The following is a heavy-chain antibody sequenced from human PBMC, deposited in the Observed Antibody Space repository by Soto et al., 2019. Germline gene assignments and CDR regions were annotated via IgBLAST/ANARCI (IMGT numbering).Heavy chain of an antibody. V-gene: IGHV3-23*01. J-gene: IGHJ6*03. CDR3: AKTVFCLELGLYYYYCYRDV. CDR1: GFTFSSYA. CDR2: ISGSGGST. D-gene: IGHD3-3*01. Sequence: PAGSLRLSCAASGFTFSSYAMSWVRQAPGKGLEWVSAISGSGGSTYYADSVKGRFTISRNNSKNTLYLQMNSLRAEDTAVYYCAKTVFCLELGLYYYYCYRDVWGKGTTVTVSS.